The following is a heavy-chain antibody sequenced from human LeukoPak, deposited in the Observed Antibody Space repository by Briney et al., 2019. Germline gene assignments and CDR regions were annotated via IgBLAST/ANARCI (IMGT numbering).Heavy chain of an antibody. Sequence: SGTLSLTCTVSGGSISSSHWWSWVRQPPGKGLEWIGEIYHTGSTNYNPSLRSRITISVDKSKNQFSLKLSSVTAADTAVYYCARGKYSGYDYVGWFDPWGQGTLVTVSS. CDR2: IYHTGST. D-gene: IGHD5-12*01. J-gene: IGHJ5*02. CDR1: GGSISSSHW. CDR3: ARGKYSGYDYVGWFDP. V-gene: IGHV4-4*02.